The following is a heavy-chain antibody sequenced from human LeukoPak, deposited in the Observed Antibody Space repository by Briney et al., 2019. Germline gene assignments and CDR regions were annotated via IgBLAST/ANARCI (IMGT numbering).Heavy chain of an antibody. CDR1: GGSISSSSYY. J-gene: IGHJ4*02. Sequence: NPSETLSLTCTVSGGSISSSSYYWGWIRQPPGKGLEWIGSIYYSGSTYYNPSLKSRVTISVDTSKNQFSLKLSSVTAADTAVYYCASDYCGGGSCYYDWGQGTLVTVSS. CDR3: ASDYCGGGSCYYD. V-gene: IGHV4-39*01. CDR2: IYYSGST. D-gene: IGHD2-15*01.